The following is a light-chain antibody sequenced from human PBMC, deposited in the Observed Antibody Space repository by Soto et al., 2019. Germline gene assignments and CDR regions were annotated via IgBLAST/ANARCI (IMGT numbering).Light chain of an antibody. CDR2: EVS. Sequence: QSALTQPPSVSGSPGQSVTISCTGTSSDVGSYNRVSWYQQRPGTAPKLMIYEVSNRPSGVPDRFSGSKSGNTASLTISGLQAEDEADYYCSPFTSSSTVIFGRGTKVTVL. CDR3: SPFTSSSTVI. CDR1: SSDVGSYNR. J-gene: IGLJ2*01. V-gene: IGLV2-18*02.